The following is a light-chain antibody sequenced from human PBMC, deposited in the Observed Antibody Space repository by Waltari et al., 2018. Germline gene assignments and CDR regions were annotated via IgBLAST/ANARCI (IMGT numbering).Light chain of an antibody. CDR2: DVS. V-gene: IGLV2-14*03. J-gene: IGLJ2*01. Sequence: QSALTQPASVSGSPGQSITISCTGTSGDVGRYNYVSWYQHHPGKAPKLLIYDVSNRPSGVPSRFSGSKSGNTASLTISGLQAADEAHYYCNSYASNSNGLFGGGTKLTIL. CDR1: SGDVGRYNY. CDR3: NSYASNSNGL.